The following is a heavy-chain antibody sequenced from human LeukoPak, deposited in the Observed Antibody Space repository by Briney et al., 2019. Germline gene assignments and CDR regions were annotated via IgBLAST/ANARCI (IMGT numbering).Heavy chain of an antibody. CDR3: VRSYNSGWFGDFQH. V-gene: IGHV3-53*01. CDR2: IYSGGDT. CDR1: GFTVSGNY. Sequence: PGGSLRLSCAASGFTVSGNYLSWVRQAPGKGLECVAAIYSGGDTYYADSVKGRFTISRDNAKNSLYLQMNSLRTEDTALYHCVRSYNSGWFGDFQHWGQGTLVTVSS. J-gene: IGHJ1*01. D-gene: IGHD6-19*01.